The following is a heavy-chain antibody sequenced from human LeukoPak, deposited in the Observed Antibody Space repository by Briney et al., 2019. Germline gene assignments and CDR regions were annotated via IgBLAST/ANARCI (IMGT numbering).Heavy chain of an antibody. V-gene: IGHV4-4*07. D-gene: IGHD5-18*01. CDR2: MYHSGST. CDR1: GGSISSYY. Sequence: PSETLSLTCTVSGGSISSYYWSWIRQPAGKGLEWIGSMYHSGSTYYNPSLKSRVTISIDMSKNQFSLKVRSVTAADTAVYYCARSGYRYGADASEIWGQGTMVTVSS. J-gene: IGHJ3*02. CDR3: ARSGYRYGADASEI.